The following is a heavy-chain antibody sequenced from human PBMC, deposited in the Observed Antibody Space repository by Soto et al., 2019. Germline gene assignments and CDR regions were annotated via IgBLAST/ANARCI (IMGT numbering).Heavy chain of an antibody. D-gene: IGHD2-2*02. CDR3: AKNLGYCSSTSCYMDFDY. V-gene: IGHV3-74*01. J-gene: IGHJ4*02. CDR2: INSSGSST. Sequence: GGSLRLSCAASGFTFSSYWMHWVRQAPGKGLVWVSRINSSGSSTYYADSVKGRFTISRDNSKNTLYLQMNSLRAEDTAVYYCAKNLGYCSSTSCYMDFDYWGQGTLVTGSS. CDR1: GFTFSSYW.